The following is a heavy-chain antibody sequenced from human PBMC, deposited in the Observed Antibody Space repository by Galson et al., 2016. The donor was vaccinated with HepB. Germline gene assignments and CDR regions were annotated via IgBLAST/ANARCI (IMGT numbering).Heavy chain of an antibody. V-gene: IGHV1-18*01. CDR3: ARLPIFITHNWNDWYFDL. CDR2: ISGYDGNT. D-gene: IGHD1-1*01. Sequence: SVKVSCKASAYSFTSYGITWVRQAPGQGLEWMGWISGYDGNTNYAQKLQGRVTMTTDTSASTAYMELRSLRSDDTAVYYCARLPIFITHNWNDWYFDLWGRGTLVTVSS. CDR1: AYSFTSYG. J-gene: IGHJ2*01.